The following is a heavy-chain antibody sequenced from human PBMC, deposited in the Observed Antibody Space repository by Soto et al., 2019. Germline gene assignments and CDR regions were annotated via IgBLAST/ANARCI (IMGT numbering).Heavy chain of an antibody. CDR3: AKVPGYYYDSSAYTTYFDY. J-gene: IGHJ4*02. D-gene: IGHD3-22*01. Sequence: SGGSLRLSCAASGFTFSSYAMSWVRQSPRKGLEWVSAISGSGGSTYYADSVKGRFTISRDNSKNTLYLQMNSLGAEDTAVYYCAKVPGYYYDSSAYTTYFDYWGQGSLVTVSS. V-gene: IGHV3-23*01. CDR2: ISGSGGST. CDR1: GFTFSSYA.